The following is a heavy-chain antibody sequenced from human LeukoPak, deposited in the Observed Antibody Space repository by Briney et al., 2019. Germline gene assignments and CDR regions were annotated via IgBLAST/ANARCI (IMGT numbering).Heavy chain of an antibody. V-gene: IGHV3-23*01. CDR3: AKDLGRYRNNYFDY. Sequence: PGGSLRLSCAASGFTFNSYAMSWVRPAPEKGLAWVATISGSGGGTYYADSVKGRFPISRDDSKNTLYLQMNSLRAEDTAVYYCAKDLGRYRNNYFDYWGQGTLVTVSS. D-gene: IGHD1-26*01. CDR1: GFTFNSYA. CDR2: ISGSGGGT. J-gene: IGHJ4*02.